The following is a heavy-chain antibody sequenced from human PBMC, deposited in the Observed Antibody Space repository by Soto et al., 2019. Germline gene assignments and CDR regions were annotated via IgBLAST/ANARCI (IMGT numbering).Heavy chain of an antibody. V-gene: IGHV1-3*01. D-gene: IGHD6-19*01. CDR1: GYTFTIFD. CDR2: IKAANAYA. CDR3: VVSRGWWSFEY. Sequence: QVQLVQSGAEVKQPGTSVKVSCQTSGYTFTIFDMHWVRQAPGQSLEWMGWIKAANAYAVYSENFQGRVTFTRDTSARTGYMDVSSLRYEDTAVYYCVVSRGWWSFEYWGQGTLVTVSS. J-gene: IGHJ4*02.